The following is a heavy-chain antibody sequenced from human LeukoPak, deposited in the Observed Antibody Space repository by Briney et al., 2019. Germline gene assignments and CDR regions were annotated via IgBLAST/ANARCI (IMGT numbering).Heavy chain of an antibody. CDR3: ARRTSRTYGKTEFYFDN. Sequence: PSETLSLTCTVSGGSISSSSYYWGWIRQPPGKGLEWIGEINYSGSTNDNPSLKSRVTISLDMSKSQFSLKLSSVTAADTAVYYCARRTSRTYGKTEFYFDNWGQGTLVTVSS. J-gene: IGHJ4*02. D-gene: IGHD3-10*01. CDR2: INYSGST. CDR1: GGSISSSSYY. V-gene: IGHV4-39*07.